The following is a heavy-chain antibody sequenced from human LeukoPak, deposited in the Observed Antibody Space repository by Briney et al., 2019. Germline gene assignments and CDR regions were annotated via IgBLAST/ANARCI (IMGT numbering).Heavy chain of an antibody. CDR3: ARETVTEGWFDP. Sequence: SQTLSLTCTVSGGSISSGGYYWSWISQHPGTGLEWIGYIYYSGSTYYNPSLKSRVTISVDTSKNQFSLKLSSVTAADTAVYYCARETVTEGWFDPWGQGTLVTVSS. CDR1: GGSISSGGYY. CDR2: IYYSGST. V-gene: IGHV4-31*03. J-gene: IGHJ5*02. D-gene: IGHD4-17*01.